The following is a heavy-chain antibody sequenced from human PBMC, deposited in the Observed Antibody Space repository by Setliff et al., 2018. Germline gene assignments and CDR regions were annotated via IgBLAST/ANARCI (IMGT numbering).Heavy chain of an antibody. V-gene: IGHV3-30*07. CDR2: ISYDGSKK. J-gene: IGHJ6*03. CDR3: AKSGGDHCCPLYHHYYMDV. D-gene: IGHD2-21*02. Sequence: GGSLRLSCAASGFTFSSYSMHWVRQAPGKGLEWVAVISYDGSKKYSADSVKGRFTISRDISKNTLYVQMKSLRAEDTAVYYCAKSGGDHCCPLYHHYYMDVWGTGTTVTVSS. CDR1: GFTFSSYS.